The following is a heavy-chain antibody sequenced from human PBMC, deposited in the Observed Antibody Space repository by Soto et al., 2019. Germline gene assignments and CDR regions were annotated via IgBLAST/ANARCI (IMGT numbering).Heavy chain of an antibody. CDR3: ARGLRGSSLYYYYGMDV. CDR1: GGSFSGYY. V-gene: IGHV4-34*01. D-gene: IGHD1-26*01. J-gene: IGHJ6*02. Sequence: QVQLQQWGAGLLKPSETLSLTCAVYGGSFSGYYWSWIRQPPGKGLEWIGEINHSGSTNYNPSLKSRVTISVDTSKNQFSLKLSSVTAAATAVYYCARGLRGSSLYYYYGMDVWGQGTTVTVSS. CDR2: INHSGST.